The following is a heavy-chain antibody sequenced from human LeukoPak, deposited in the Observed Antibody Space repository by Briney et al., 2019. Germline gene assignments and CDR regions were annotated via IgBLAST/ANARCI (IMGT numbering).Heavy chain of an antibody. J-gene: IGHJ4*02. CDR1: GFTFSSYG. CDR2: ISYDGSNK. CDR3: AKGDYVVY. V-gene: IGHV3-30*18. Sequence: GGSLRLSCAASGFTFSSYGMHWVRQAPGKGLEWVAVISYDGSNKYYADSVKGRFTISRDNSKNTLYLQMNSLRAEDTAVYYCAKGDYVVYWGQGTLVTVSS.